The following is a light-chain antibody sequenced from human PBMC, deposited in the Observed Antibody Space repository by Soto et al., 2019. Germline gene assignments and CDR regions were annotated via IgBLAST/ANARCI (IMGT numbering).Light chain of an antibody. CDR1: QSVLYSSNNKNY. CDR2: WAS. CDR3: QQYYSTPPF. J-gene: IGKJ2*01. V-gene: IGKV4-1*01. Sequence: DIVMTQSPDSLAVSLGERATINCKSSQSVLYSSNNKNYLAWYQQKPGQPPKLLIYWASTRESGVPDRFSGSGSVTDFTLTISSLQAEDVAVYYCQQYYSTPPFFGQGTKLEIK.